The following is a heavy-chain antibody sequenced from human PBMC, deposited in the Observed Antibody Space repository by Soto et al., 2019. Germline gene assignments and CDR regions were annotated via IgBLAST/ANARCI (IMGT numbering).Heavy chain of an antibody. D-gene: IGHD2-15*01. CDR1: GGSISSSSYY. Sequence: PSETLSLTCPVSGGSISSSSYYWGWIRQPPGKGLEWIGSIYYSGSTYYNPSLKSRVTISVDTSKNQFSLKLSSVTAADTAVYYCARRVVVAGSGRLSYAFDIWGQGTMVT. CDR2: IYYSGST. CDR3: ARRVVVAGSGRLSYAFDI. J-gene: IGHJ3*02. V-gene: IGHV4-39*01.